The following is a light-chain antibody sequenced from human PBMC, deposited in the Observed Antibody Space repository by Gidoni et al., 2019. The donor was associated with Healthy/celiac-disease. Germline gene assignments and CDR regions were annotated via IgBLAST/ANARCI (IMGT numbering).Light chain of an antibody. CDR2: DVS. V-gene: IGLV2-11*01. CDR3: CSYAGSYV. Sequence: QSALTQPRSVSGSPGQSVPNSCTGTSSDVGGYNYVSWYQQHPGKAPKLMIYDVSKRPSGVPDRFSGSKSGNTASLTISGLQAEDEADYYCCSYAGSYVFGGGTKLTVL. J-gene: IGLJ2*01. CDR1: SSDVGGYNY.